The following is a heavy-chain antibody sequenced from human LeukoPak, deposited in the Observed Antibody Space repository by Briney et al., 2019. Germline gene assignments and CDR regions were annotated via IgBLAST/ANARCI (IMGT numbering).Heavy chain of an antibody. J-gene: IGHJ4*02. CDR1: GFTFSSYE. CDR3: ARNLGGHSSSWSVDY. CDR2: IWYDGSNK. Sequence: PGGSLRLSCAASGFTFSSYEMNWVRQAPGKGLEWVAVIWYDGSNKYYADSVKGRFTISRDNSKNTLYLQMNSLRAEDTAVYYCARNLGGHSSSWSVDYWGQGILVTVSS. V-gene: IGHV3-33*08. D-gene: IGHD6-13*01.